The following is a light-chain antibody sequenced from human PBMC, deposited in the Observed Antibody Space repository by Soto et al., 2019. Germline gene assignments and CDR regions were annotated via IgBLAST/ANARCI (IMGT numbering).Light chain of an antibody. Sequence: DIQMTRSPSSLSASVGDTVTITCRASQSIGKHLNWYQQKPGKAPKFLIYSVSSLQSGVPSRLSGSGSGTDLTLTIRSMQHEDFETYYCQQPISFTITFGQGTRLEI. V-gene: IGKV1-39*01. J-gene: IGKJ5*01. CDR3: QQPISFTIT. CDR1: QSIGKH. CDR2: SVS.